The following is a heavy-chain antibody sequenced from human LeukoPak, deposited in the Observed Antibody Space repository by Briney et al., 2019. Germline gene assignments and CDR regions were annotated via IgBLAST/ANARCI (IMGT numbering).Heavy chain of an antibody. J-gene: IGHJ6*04. CDR3: AREIGYYFDNHSSRLRGRFDV. D-gene: IGHD3-22*01. CDR1: GITVSTNY. Sequence: GGSLRLTCAASGITVSTNYMNWVRQARGKGLEWVSVIYSTDKTNYADSVQGRFTISRDPSKNTVYLQMNSLRGEDTAVYYCAREIGYYFDNHSSRLRGRFDVWGTGTTVIVSS. V-gene: IGHV3-53*01. CDR2: IYSTDKT.